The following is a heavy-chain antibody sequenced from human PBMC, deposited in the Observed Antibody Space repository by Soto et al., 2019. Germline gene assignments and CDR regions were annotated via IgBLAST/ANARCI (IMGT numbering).Heavy chain of an antibody. J-gene: IGHJ5*02. CDR1: GGSISSGGYY. D-gene: IGHD6-13*01. CDR2: IYYSGST. Sequence: PSETLSLTCTVSGGSISSGGYYWSWIRQHPGKGLEWIGYIYYSGSTYYNPSLKSRVTISVDTSKNQFSLKLSSVTAADTAVYYCTRGGGSSWPHDPHWFDPWGQGTLVTVSS. CDR3: TRGGGSSWPHDPHWFDP. V-gene: IGHV4-31*02.